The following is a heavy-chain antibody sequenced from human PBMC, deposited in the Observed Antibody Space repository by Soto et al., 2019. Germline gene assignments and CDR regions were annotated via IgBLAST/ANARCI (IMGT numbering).Heavy chain of an antibody. CDR2: IDEYGSTI. V-gene: IGHV3-74*01. J-gene: IGHJ4*02. CDR3: TRDIGGKGAY. D-gene: IGHD3-10*01. CDR1: GFTFSSYW. Sequence: TGGSLRLSCAASGFTFSSYWMHWVRQVPGKGLLWVSRIDEYGSTINYADSVKGRFTISRDNAKNTLYLEMNSLRAEDTALYYCTRDIGGKGAYWGQGILVTVSS.